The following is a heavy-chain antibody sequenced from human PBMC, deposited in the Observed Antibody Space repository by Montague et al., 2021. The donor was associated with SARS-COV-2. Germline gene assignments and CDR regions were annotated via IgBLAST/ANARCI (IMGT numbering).Heavy chain of an antibody. CDR3: GRVFAPAGTFDF. J-gene: IGHJ4*02. V-gene: IGHV6-1*01. CDR1: GDSVSTNNTT. Sequence: CAISGDSVSTNNTTWNWVRQSPSGDLEWLGRTYYRSKWYNDYEVSVKSRITINPDTSKNQFSLQLKSVTPKDTAIYFCGRVFAPAGTFDFWGQGTLVTVSS. CDR2: TYYRSKWYN. D-gene: IGHD6-19*01.